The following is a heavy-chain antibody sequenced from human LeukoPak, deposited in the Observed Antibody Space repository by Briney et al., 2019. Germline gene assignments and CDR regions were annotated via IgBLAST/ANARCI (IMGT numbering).Heavy chain of an antibody. Sequence: GGSLRLSCTVSGFTFGDYAMSWFRQAPGKGLEWVGFIKSKAYDGTTEYAASVKGGFTISRDDSKSIVYLQMNSLKTEDTAMYYCTRSPRVTRIDYWGQGTLVTVSS. V-gene: IGHV3-49*03. CDR1: GFTFGDYA. D-gene: IGHD2-21*02. CDR3: TRSPRVTRIDY. CDR2: IKSKAYDGTT. J-gene: IGHJ4*02.